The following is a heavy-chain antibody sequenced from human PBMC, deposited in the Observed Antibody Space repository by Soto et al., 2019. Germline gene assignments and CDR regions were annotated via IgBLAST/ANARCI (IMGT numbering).Heavy chain of an antibody. CDR2: ISGSGGTT. Sequence: EVQLLDAGGGLAHPGGSLRLSCGVSGFTFSSHAMSWVRQAPGKGLECVSGISGSGGTTFYADSVKGRFTISRDNSKKTLYLLMNGLRAEDTAIYYSARTPYDFWSPGQFYFDLWGQGTPVTVSS. CDR1: GFTFSSHA. CDR3: ARTPYDFWSPGQFYFDL. J-gene: IGHJ4*02. D-gene: IGHD3-3*01. V-gene: IGHV3-23*01.